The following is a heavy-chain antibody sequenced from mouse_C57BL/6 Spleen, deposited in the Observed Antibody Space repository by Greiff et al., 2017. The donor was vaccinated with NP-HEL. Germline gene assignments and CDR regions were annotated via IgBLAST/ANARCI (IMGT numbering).Heavy chain of an antibody. Sequence: EVMLVESGGGLVQSGRSLRLSCATSGFTFSDFYMEWVRQAPGKGLEWIAASRNKANDYTTEYSASVKGRFIVSRDTSQSILYLQMNALRAEDTAIYYCARDAGYDFPWFDVWGTGTTVTVSS. V-gene: IGHV7-1*01. CDR1: GFTFSDFY. CDR2: SRNKANDYTT. D-gene: IGHD2-4*01. CDR3: ARDAGYDFPWFDV. J-gene: IGHJ1*03.